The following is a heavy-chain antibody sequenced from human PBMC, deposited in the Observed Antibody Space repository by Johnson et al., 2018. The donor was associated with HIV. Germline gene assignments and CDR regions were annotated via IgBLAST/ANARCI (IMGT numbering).Heavy chain of an antibody. CDR3: TIRYSSGWYDAFDI. J-gene: IGHJ3*02. V-gene: IGHV3-33*03. CDR2: IWFDGSNK. Sequence: QVQLVESGGGVVQPGGSLRLSCAASGFTFSSYGMHWVRQAPGKGLEWAAVIWFDGSNKYYADSVKGRFTISRDNTKKSLYLQMNSLKTEDTAVYYCTIRYSSGWYDAFDIWGQGTMVTVSS. D-gene: IGHD6-19*01. CDR1: GFTFSSYG.